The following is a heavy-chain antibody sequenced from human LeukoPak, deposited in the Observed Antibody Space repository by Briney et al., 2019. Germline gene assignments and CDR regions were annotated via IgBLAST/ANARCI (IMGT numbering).Heavy chain of an antibody. CDR3: ARDRTTVMSYFDY. CDR2: IYTSGST. CDR1: GGSISSGSYY. Sequence: PSETLSLTCTVSGGSISSGSYYWSWIRQPAGKGLEWIGRIYTSGSTNYNPSLKSRVTMSVDTSKNQFSLKLSSVTAADTAVYYCARDRTTVMSYFDYWGQGTLVTVSS. J-gene: IGHJ4*02. D-gene: IGHD4-17*01. V-gene: IGHV4-61*02.